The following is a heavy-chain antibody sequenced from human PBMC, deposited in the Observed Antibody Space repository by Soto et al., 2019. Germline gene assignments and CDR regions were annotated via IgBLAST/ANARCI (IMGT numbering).Heavy chain of an antibody. D-gene: IGHD2-8*01. CDR2: INPKSGGT. V-gene: IGHV1-2*04. CDR1: GYSFTDYH. Sequence: ASVKVSCKASGYSFTDYHIHWVRQAPGQGLEWLGRINPKSGGTSTAQKFQGWVTMTTDTSISTASMELTRLTSDDTAIYYCARGDSTDCSNGVCSFFYNHDMDVWGQGATVTVSS. CDR3: ARGDSTDCSNGVCSFFYNHDMDV. J-gene: IGHJ6*02.